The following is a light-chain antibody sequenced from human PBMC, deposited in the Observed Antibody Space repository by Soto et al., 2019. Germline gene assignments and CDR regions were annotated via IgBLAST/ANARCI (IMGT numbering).Light chain of an antibody. CDR2: GAS. J-gene: IGKJ1*01. CDR3: QQYNNWPRT. CDR1: QSVSSN. Sequence: EIVMTQAPATLSVSPGERATLTCRASQSVSSNLAWYRQKPGQAPRILIYGASTRETGIPARFSGSGAGTECTLTISSLQSEDVEVDDCQQYNNWPRTFGQGTQVDIK. V-gene: IGKV3-15*01.